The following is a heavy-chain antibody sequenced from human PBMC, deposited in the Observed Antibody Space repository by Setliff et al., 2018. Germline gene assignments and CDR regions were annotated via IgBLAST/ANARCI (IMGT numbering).Heavy chain of an antibody. CDR1: GFTFSTYA. V-gene: IGHV3-23*01. J-gene: IGHJ5*02. D-gene: IGHD3-10*01. Sequence: GGSLRLSCSASGFTFSTYAMGWFRQAPGEGLEWVSSISGSASSTYYADSVKGRFTISRDNSKNTLYLQMNSLRAEDTAVYYCAKNGFGVVALGVNNWFDPWGQGTLVTVSS. CDR2: ISGSASST. CDR3: AKNGFGVVALGVNNWFDP.